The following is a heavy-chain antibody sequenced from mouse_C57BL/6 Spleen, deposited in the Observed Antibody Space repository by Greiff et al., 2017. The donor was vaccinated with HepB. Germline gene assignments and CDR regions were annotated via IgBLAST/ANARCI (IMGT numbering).Heavy chain of an antibody. V-gene: IGHV5-6*01. J-gene: IGHJ3*01. Sequence: EVQGVESGGDLVKPGGSLKLSCAASGFNFSSYGMSWVRQTPDKRLEWVATISSGGSYTYYPDSVKGRFTISRDNAKNTLYLQMSSLKSEDTAMYYCARPDSSGSAWFAYWGQGTLVTVSA. CDR3: ARPDSSGSAWFAY. CDR2: ISSGGSYT. CDR1: GFNFSSYG. D-gene: IGHD3-2*02.